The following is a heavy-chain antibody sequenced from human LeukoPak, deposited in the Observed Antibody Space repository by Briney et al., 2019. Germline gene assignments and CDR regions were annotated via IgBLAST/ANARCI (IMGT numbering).Heavy chain of an antibody. V-gene: IGHV1-2*02. CDR3: ARQSGSGTFYYFDY. CDR1: GYTFTDCY. CDR2: INSNNGAT. Sequence: ASVTVSCKASGYTFTDCYMHWVRQTPGQGLEWMGWINSNNGATTYAQKFQGRVTLTRDTSTSTAYMDLGRLRSDDTAVYYCARQSGSGTFYYFDYWGQGSLVTVSS. J-gene: IGHJ4*02. D-gene: IGHD3-10*01.